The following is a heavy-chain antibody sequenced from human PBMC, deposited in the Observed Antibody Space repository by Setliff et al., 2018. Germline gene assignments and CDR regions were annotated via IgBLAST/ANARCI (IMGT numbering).Heavy chain of an antibody. D-gene: IGHD3-9*01. Sequence: PGGSLRLSCAASGFTFSSYWMSWVRQAPGKGLEWVANIKQDGSEKYYVDSVKGRFTISRDNAKNSLYLQMNSLRAEDTAVYYCARGDYDILTGSPGEDAFDIWGQGTMVTVSS. CDR1: GFTFSSYW. CDR3: ARGDYDILTGSPGEDAFDI. CDR2: IKQDGSEK. J-gene: IGHJ3*02. V-gene: IGHV3-7*01.